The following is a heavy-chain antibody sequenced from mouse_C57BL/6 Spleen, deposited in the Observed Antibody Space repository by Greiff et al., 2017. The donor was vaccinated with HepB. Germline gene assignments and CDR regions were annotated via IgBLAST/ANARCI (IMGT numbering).Heavy chain of an antibody. CDR3: ARKGYDVPFAY. CDR1: GYTFTSYW. CDR2: IDPSDSYT. J-gene: IGHJ3*01. V-gene: IGHV1-69*01. Sequence: VQLQQPGAELVMPGASVKLSCKASGYTFTSYWMHWVKQRPGQGLEWIGEIDPSDSYTNYNQKFKGKSTLTVDKSSSTVYMQLSSLTSEDSAVYYCARKGYDVPFAYWGQGTLVTVSA. D-gene: IGHD2-2*01.